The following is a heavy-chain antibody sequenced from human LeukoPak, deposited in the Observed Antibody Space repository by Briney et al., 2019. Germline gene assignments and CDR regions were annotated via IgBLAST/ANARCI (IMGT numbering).Heavy chain of an antibody. CDR3: AELGITMIGGV. D-gene: IGHD3-10*02. CDR1: GFTFSNHN. CDR2: ISSSGSTI. V-gene: IGHV3-48*03. Sequence: GGSLRLSCAASGFTFSNHNMDWVRQAPGKGLEWVSYISSSGSTIYYADSVKGRFTISRDNAKNSLYLQMNSLRAEDTAVYYCAELGITMIGGVWGKGTTVTISS. J-gene: IGHJ6*04.